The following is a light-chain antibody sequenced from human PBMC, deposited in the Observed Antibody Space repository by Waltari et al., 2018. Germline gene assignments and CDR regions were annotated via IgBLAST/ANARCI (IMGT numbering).Light chain of an antibody. V-gene: IGKV3-15*01. J-gene: IGKJ4*01. Sequence: ERVMTQSPATLSVSQGERATLSSRASQSVHSRHLAWYQQKPGQPPRLLIYGVSTRATGIPASFSGSGSGTEFTLTISSLQSEDFAVYYCQQYNNWPLTFGGGTKVEIK. CDR1: QSVHSRH. CDR3: QQYNNWPLT. CDR2: GVS.